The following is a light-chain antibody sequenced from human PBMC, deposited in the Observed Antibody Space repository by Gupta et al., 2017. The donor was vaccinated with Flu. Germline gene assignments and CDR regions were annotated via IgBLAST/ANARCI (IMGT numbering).Light chain of an antibody. V-gene: IGKV1-5*03. CDR2: KAS. CDR1: QSVSTW. J-gene: IGKJ1*01. CDR3: QQYNSYSWT. Sequence: VGDIVTITCRATQSVSTWLAWYLQKPGKAPKLLIYKASNLKNGVPSRFSGRGSGTEFTLTISSLQPDDFATYYCQQYNSYSWTFGQGTKV.